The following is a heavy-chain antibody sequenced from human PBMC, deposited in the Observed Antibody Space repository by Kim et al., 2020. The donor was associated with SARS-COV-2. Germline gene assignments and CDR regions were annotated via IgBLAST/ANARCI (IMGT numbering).Heavy chain of an antibody. CDR3: AREAAVAGRNFDY. CDR1: GYTFTSHF. V-gene: IGHV1-46*04. J-gene: IGHJ4*02. D-gene: IGHD6-19*01. Sequence: ASVKVSCKSSGYTFTSHFYHWVRQAPGQGLEWLGQIHPGVTGTRYAQKLQGRVTITWDTSTSTVYMELSDLRSDDTAVYYCAREAAVAGRNFDYWGQGTL. CDR2: IHPGVTGT.